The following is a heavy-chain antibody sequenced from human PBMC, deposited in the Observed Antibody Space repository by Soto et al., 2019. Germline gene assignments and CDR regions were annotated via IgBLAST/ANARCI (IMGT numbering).Heavy chain of an antibody. CDR1: GYSFTSYW. V-gene: IGHV5-51*01. CDR3: ARSYCSSTSCAYYYMDV. Sequence: GESLKISCKGSGYSFTSYWIGWVRQMPGKGLEWMGIIYPGDSDTRYSPSFQGQVTISADKSISTAYLQWSSLKASDTAMYYCARSYCSSTSCAYYYMDVWGKGTTVTVSS. CDR2: IYPGDSDT. J-gene: IGHJ6*03. D-gene: IGHD2-2*01.